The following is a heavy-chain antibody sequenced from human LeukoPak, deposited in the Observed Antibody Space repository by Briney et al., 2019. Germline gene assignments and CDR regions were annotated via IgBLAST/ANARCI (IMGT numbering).Heavy chain of an antibody. CDR3: ARALLRYFGGAFDI. Sequence: GASVKVSCKASGYTFTGYYMHWVRQAPGQGLEWMGWINPNSGGTNYAQKFQGRVTMTRDTSISTAYMELSRLRSDDTAVYYCARALLRYFGGAFDIWGQGTMVTVSS. D-gene: IGHD3-9*01. CDR2: INPNSGGT. V-gene: IGHV1-2*02. J-gene: IGHJ3*02. CDR1: GYTFTGYY.